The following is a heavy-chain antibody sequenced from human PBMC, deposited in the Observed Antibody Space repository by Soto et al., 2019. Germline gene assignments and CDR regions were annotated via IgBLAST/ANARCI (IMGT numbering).Heavy chain of an antibody. CDR3: ARRRYCSGGSCYNFAF. V-gene: IGHV4-39*01. J-gene: IGHJ4*01. CDR1: GGSISSSSYY. Sequence: PSETLSLTCTVSGGSISSSSYYWGWIRQPPGKGLEWIGSIYYSGSTYYNPSLKSRVTISVDTSKNQFSLKLSSVTAADTAVYYCARRRYCSGGSCYNFAFWGQGTLVTVSS. D-gene: IGHD2-15*01. CDR2: IYYSGST.